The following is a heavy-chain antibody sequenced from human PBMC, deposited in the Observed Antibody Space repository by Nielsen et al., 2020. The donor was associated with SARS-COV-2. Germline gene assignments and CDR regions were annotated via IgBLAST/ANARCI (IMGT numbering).Heavy chain of an antibody. V-gene: IGHV3-23*01. J-gene: IGHJ6*02. CDR2: ISGSGGST. CDR3: ASSMTTVTTLGDYYYGMDV. D-gene: IGHD4-17*01. Sequence: WIRQPPGKGLEWVSAISGSGGSTYYADSVKGRFTISRDNAKNSLYLQMNSLRAEDTAVYYCASSMTTVTTLGDYYYGMDVWGQGTTVTVSS.